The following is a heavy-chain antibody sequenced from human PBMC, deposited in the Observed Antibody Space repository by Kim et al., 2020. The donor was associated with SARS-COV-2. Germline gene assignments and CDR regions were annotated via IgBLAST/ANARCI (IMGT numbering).Heavy chain of an antibody. CDR3: ARSDWFVL. CDR1: GFTFSREW. J-gene: IGHJ5*02. CDR2: SETDGSSA. Sequence: GGSLRLSCTASGFTFSREWMHWVRQAPGKGLVWVSRSETDGSSASYADSVKGRLSIFRDTAKKTLYLQMNSLRVEDTAIYYCARSDWFVLWGQGTLATVS. V-gene: IGHV3-74*01.